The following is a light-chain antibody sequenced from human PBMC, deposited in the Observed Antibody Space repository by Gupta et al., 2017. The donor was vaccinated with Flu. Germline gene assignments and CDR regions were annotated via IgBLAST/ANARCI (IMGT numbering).Light chain of an antibody. CDR3: YSFAGTYTMWV. V-gene: IGLV2-11*01. CDR2: DVS. J-gene: IGLJ3*02. CDR1: SSDVGGYNY. Sequence: SALTQPRSVSGSPVQSVTISCAGTSSDVGGYNYVSWYQHHPGKAPKLMIYDVSTRPSGVPDRFSGSKSGNTASLTISGLQAEDEADYYCYSFAGTYTMWVFGGGTELTVL.